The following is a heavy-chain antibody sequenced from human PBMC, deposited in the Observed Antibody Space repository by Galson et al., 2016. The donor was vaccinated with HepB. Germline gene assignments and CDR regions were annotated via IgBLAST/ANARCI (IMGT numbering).Heavy chain of an antibody. Sequence: TLSLTCAVSGGSLSGYYWNWIRQSPEKGLEWIGEINHSGSTNYNPSLKSRVTISEDMSKNQFSLRLSSVIAADTAVYYCARGSFSGYGWMCYVDYWGQGTLVTVSS. CDR1: GGSLSGYY. CDR2: INHSGST. CDR3: ARGSFSGYGWMCYVDY. D-gene: IGHD5-12*01. V-gene: IGHV4-34*01. J-gene: IGHJ4*02.